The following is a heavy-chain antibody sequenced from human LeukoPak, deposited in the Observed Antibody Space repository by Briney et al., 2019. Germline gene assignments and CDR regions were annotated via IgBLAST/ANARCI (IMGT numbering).Heavy chain of an antibody. D-gene: IGHD4-11*01. J-gene: IGHJ4*02. Sequence: GGTLRLSCAASGFTFSSYSMNWVRQAPGKGLEWVSCISSSSSTIYYADSVKGRFTISRDNAKNSLYLQMNSLRAEDTAVYYCARDRLMTTVTDYWGQGTLVTVSS. V-gene: IGHV3-48*01. CDR1: GFTFSSYS. CDR2: ISSSSSTI. CDR3: ARDRLMTTVTDY.